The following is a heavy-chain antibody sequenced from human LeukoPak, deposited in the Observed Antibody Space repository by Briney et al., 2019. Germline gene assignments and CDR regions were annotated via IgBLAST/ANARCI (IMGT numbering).Heavy chain of an antibody. J-gene: IGHJ4*02. V-gene: IGHV4-39*01. CDR3: RLDSSGYYSFDH. Sequence: SETLSLTCTVSGGSINSSSRNSYYWGWIRQPPGKGLEWVGGIYYSGTTYYSPSLKSRVTMSVDMSKNQFSLRLSSVTAADTAVYYCRLDSSGYYSFDHWGRGILVTVSS. CDR2: IYYSGTT. D-gene: IGHD3-22*01. CDR1: GGSINSSSRNSYY.